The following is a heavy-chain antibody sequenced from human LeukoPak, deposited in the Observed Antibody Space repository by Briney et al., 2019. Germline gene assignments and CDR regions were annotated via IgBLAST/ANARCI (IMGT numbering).Heavy chain of an antibody. V-gene: IGHV3-30-3*01. D-gene: IGHD4-11*01. CDR3: ARVSEMGVTTGLFAFDI. Sequence: GGSLRLSCAASGFTFSSYAMHWVRQATGKGLEWVADIQYDGRKKYNPGSVKIRFINSRYNSNNTPYLQLNSLRAEDTAVYYCARVSEMGVTTGLFAFDIWGQGTMVTVSS. J-gene: IGHJ3*02. CDR1: GFTFSSYA. CDR2: IQYDGRKK.